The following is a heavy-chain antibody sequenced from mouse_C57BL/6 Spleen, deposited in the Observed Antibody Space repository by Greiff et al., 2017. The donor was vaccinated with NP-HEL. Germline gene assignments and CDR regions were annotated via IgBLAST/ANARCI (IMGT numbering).Heavy chain of an antibody. Sequence: VQLQQPGAELVRPGSSVKLSCKASGYTFTSYWMHWVKQRPIQGLEWIGNIDPSDSETHYNQKFKDKATLTVDKSSITAYMQLSSLTSEDSAVYYCARGSYSNPWFAYWGQGTLVTVSA. CDR2: IDPSDSET. J-gene: IGHJ3*01. D-gene: IGHD2-5*01. V-gene: IGHV1-52*01. CDR1: GYTFTSYW. CDR3: ARGSYSNPWFAY.